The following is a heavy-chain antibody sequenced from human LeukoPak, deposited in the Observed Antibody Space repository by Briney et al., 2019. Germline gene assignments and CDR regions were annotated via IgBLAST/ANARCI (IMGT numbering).Heavy chain of an antibody. D-gene: IGHD4-17*01. CDR3: AKDLLHGDYAAGYDY. CDR1: GFTFSSYG. V-gene: IGHV3-30*18. J-gene: IGHJ4*02. Sequence: GRSLRLSCAASGFTFSSYGMHWVRQAPGKGLEWVAVISYDGSNKYYADSVKGRFTISRDNSKNTLYLQMNSLRAEDTAVYYCAKDLLHGDYAAGYDYWGQGTLVTVSS. CDR2: ISYDGSNK.